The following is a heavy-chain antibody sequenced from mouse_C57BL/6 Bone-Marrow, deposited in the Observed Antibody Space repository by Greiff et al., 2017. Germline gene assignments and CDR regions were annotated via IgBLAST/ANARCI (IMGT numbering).Heavy chain of an antibody. Sequence: QVQLKQPGAELVMPGASVKLSCKASGYTFTSYWMHWVKQRPGQGLEWIGEIDPSDSYTNYNQKFKGKSTLTVDKSSSTAYMQLSSLTSEDSAVYYCARSKLLRSYYFDYWGQGTTLTVSS. V-gene: IGHV1-69*01. CDR1: GYTFTSYW. D-gene: IGHD1-1*01. CDR3: ARSKLLRSYYFDY. CDR2: IDPSDSYT. J-gene: IGHJ2*01.